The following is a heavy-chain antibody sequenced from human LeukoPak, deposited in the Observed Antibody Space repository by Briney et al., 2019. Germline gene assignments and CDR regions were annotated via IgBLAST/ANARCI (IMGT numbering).Heavy chain of an antibody. Sequence: GGSLRLSCAASGFTFSNYAMSWVRQAPGKGLEWVSTIHGGGVSTYYADSVKGRFTISRDNSKNTLYLQMNSLRAEDTTVYFCANPIYSGDYDQFDYWGQGTLVTVSS. CDR3: ANPIYSGDYDQFDY. J-gene: IGHJ4*02. CDR2: IHGGGVST. D-gene: IGHD4-17*01. V-gene: IGHV3-23*01. CDR1: GFTFSNYA.